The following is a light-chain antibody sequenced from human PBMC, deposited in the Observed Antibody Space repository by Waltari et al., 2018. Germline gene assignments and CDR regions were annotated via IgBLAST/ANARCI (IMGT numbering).Light chain of an antibody. CDR1: QSVSRS. CDR3: QKYVSLPAT. CDR2: DAS. V-gene: IGKV3-20*01. J-gene: IGKJ1*01. Sequence: ELVLTQSPGTLSLSPGERANLSCRARQSVSRSLAWYQQQHGQAPRLLIYDASTRATGIPDRCSGSGSGTDFSLTISRLEPEDFAVYYCQKYVSLPATFGQGTKVEIK.